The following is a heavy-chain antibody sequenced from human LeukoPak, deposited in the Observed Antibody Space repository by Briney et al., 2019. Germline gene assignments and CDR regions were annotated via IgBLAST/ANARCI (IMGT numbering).Heavy chain of an antibody. CDR2: IAGGDDR. Sequence: GRSLRLSCAASGFTFSSYTMNWVRQAPGKGLEWVAGIAGGDDRFYADSVKGRFSISRDNSKNTLYLQMNSLRAEDTAVYYCASGIAARPYYFDYWGQGTLVTVSS. D-gene: IGHD6-13*01. V-gene: IGHV3-53*01. CDR1: GFTFSSYT. J-gene: IGHJ4*02. CDR3: ASGIAARPYYFDY.